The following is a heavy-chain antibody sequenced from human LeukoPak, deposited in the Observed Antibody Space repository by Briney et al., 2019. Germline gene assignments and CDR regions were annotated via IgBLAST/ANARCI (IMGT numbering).Heavy chain of an antibody. Sequence: SETLSLTCTVSGGPITSYYWSWIRQPSGKGLEWIGYIYYSGSTNYNPSLKSRVTISVDTSKNQFSLKLSSVTAADTAVYYCARSVHNWNDYFGYWGQGTLVTVSS. J-gene: IGHJ4*01. CDR2: IYYSGST. CDR3: ARSVHNWNDYFGY. CDR1: GGPITSYY. D-gene: IGHD1-20*01. V-gene: IGHV4-59*01.